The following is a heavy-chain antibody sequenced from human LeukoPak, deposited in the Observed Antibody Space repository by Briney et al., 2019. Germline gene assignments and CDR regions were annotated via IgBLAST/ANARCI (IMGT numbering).Heavy chain of an antibody. D-gene: IGHD4-17*01. CDR2: ISYTGST. V-gene: IGHV4-59*11. CDR1: GASFSSHY. CDR3: ARDPTTVTKGFDI. Sequence: KASETLSLTCIVSGASFSSHYWTWIRQPPGKGLEWIGYISYTGSTNYNPSLKSRVTISVDTSKNQFSLKLSSVTAADTAVYYCARDPTTVTKGFDIWGQGTMVTVSS. J-gene: IGHJ3*02.